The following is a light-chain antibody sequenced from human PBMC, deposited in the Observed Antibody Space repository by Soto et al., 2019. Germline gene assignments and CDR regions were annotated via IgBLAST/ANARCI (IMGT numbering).Light chain of an antibody. Sequence: DIQMTQSPPSLSASVGDRVTITCRASQSINSYLNWYQQKPGKAPDLLIYVASSLQSGVPSRFSGSGSGTDFTLTISSLRPEDSATYYCQQSYSVPYTFGQGTKVDIK. J-gene: IGKJ2*01. CDR2: VAS. V-gene: IGKV1-39*01. CDR3: QQSYSVPYT. CDR1: QSINSY.